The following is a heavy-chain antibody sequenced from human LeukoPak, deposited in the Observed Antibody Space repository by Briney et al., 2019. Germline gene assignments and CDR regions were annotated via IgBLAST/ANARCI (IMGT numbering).Heavy chain of an antibody. Sequence: PGGSRRLSCAASGITVSSNYMSWVRQAPGKGLEWVSVIYSGGSTYYADSVKGRFIISRDNSKNTLFLQMNSLRAEDTAVYYCASVYDSSGYPSDYWGQGTLVTVSS. CDR2: IYSGGST. CDR1: GITVSSNY. J-gene: IGHJ4*02. D-gene: IGHD3-22*01. CDR3: ASVYDSSGYPSDY. V-gene: IGHV3-53*01.